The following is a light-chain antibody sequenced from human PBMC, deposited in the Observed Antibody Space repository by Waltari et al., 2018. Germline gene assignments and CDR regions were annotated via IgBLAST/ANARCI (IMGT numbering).Light chain of an antibody. CDR1: TSDVGGYNY. J-gene: IGLJ1*01. CDR2: EVS. V-gene: IGLV2-8*01. Sequence: QSALXQPPSASGSPGQSVAISCTGTTSDVGGYNYVSWYQQHPGKAPKLIIHEVSKXXSGFPDRFSGSKSGRTASLTVSGLQAEDEADYYCNSYAGSNNFVFGTGTKVTVL. CDR3: NSYAGSNNFV.